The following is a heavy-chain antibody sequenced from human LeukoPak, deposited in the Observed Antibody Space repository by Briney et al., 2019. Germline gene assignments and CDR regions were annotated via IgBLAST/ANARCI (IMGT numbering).Heavy chain of an antibody. CDR1: GYTFTSYA. V-gene: IGHV7-4-1*02. J-gene: IGHJ4*02. CDR3: AREGTYYYDSSGYLPTMDY. CDR2: INTDTGNP. D-gene: IGHD3-22*01. Sequence: ASVKVSCKASGYTFTSYAMNWVRQAPEQGLEWMGWINTDTGNPTYAQGFTGRFVFSLDTSVSTAYLQISSLKAEDTAVYYCAREGTYYYDSSGYLPTMDYWGQGTLVTVSS.